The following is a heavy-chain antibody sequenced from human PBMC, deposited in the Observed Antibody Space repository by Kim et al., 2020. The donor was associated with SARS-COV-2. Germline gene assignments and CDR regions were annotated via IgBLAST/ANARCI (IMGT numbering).Heavy chain of an antibody. CDR1: GDSLNSIHYY. V-gene: IGHV4-39*07. Sequence: SETLSLTCTVSGDSLNSIHYYWGWIRQPPGKGLEWIASIYHTQKTYYSPSLESRVAISIDTSKNQFSLTVNSVTAADTAVYYCAREARFDEFFGEMINQFDPWGQGVLVIVSA. J-gene: IGHJ5*02. CDR3: AREARFDEFFGEMINQFDP. D-gene: IGHD3-10*01. CDR2: IYHTQKT.